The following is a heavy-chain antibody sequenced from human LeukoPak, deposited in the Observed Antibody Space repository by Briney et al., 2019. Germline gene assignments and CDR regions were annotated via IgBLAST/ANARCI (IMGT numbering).Heavy chain of an antibody. Sequence: KNGESLKISCKGSGYSFTSYWIGWVRQMPGKGLEWMGIIYPGDSDTRYSPSFQGQVTISADKSISTAYLEWSSLKASDTAMYYCATQVNYYESSEYAFDIWGQGTMVTVSS. CDR2: IYPGDSDT. J-gene: IGHJ3*02. V-gene: IGHV5-51*01. CDR1: GYSFTSYW. D-gene: IGHD3-22*01. CDR3: ATQVNYYESSEYAFDI.